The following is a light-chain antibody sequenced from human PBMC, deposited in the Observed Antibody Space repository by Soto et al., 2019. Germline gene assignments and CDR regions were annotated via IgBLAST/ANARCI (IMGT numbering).Light chain of an antibody. J-gene: IGLJ2*01. CDR1: RSDVGSYNS. CDR2: EVT. CDR3: LSYAGNSIWL. Sequence: QSALTQPVSVSGSPGQSITISCTGTRSDVGSYNSIAWYQQHPGKAPRVVIFEVTKRPSGISDRFSGSKSGYTASLRISGLQAEDEADYFCLSYAGNSIWLFGGGTKLTVL. V-gene: IGLV2-23*02.